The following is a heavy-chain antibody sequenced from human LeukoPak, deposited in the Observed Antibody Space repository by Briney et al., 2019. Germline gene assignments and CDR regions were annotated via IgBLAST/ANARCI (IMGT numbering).Heavy chain of an antibody. J-gene: IGHJ3*02. D-gene: IGHD4-17*01. Sequence: GGSLRLSCAASGFTFSNAWMSWVRQAPGKGLEWVSSISGSGDRTMYADSVKGRFTISRDNFKNTLYLQMNSLRAEDTAVYHCAKDPNGDYIGAFDMWGQGTIVTVSS. CDR2: ISGSGDRT. CDR1: GFTFSNAW. V-gene: IGHV3-23*01. CDR3: AKDPNGDYIGAFDM.